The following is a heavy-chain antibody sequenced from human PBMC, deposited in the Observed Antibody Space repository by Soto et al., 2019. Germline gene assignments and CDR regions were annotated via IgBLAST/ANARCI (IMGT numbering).Heavy chain of an antibody. D-gene: IGHD6-13*01. CDR2: IYSSGGA. CDR3: ARLDSSSYPAWPLGMDV. Sequence: SETLSLTCTVSGGSVSSGSYYWSWIRQPPGKGLEWIAYIYSSGGANYNPSLQSRVTISVDTSKNQVYLELTSVTAADTAVYYCARLDSSSYPAWPLGMDVWGQGTTVTVSS. CDR1: GGSVSSGSYY. J-gene: IGHJ6*02. V-gene: IGHV4-61*01.